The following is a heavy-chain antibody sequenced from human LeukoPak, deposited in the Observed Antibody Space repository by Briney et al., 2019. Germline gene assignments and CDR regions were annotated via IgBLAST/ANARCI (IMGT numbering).Heavy chain of an antibody. CDR3: ARDAMTSVTTSPYYFDY. D-gene: IGHD4-17*01. CDR2: MNPNSGNT. V-gene: IGHV1-8*03. CDR1: GYTFISYG. J-gene: IGHJ4*02. Sequence: ASVKVSCKASGYTFISYGISWVRQAPGQGLEWMGWMNPNSGNTGYAQKFQGRVTITGNTSISTAYMELSSLRSGDTAVFYCARDAMTSVTTSPYYFDYWGQGTLVTVSS.